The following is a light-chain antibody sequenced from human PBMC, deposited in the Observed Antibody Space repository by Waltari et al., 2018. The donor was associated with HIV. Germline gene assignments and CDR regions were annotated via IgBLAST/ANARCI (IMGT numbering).Light chain of an antibody. J-gene: IGKJ4*01. Sequence: DIQLTQSPSFLSASVGDRVTITCRASQGISSYLAWYQQKSGKAPKLLIYGASTLQSGVPSRFSGSGSGTEFTLTISSLEPEDFAVYFCQQRSKWISFGGGTKVEIK. CDR1: QGISSY. CDR3: QQRSKWIS. V-gene: IGKV1-9*01. CDR2: GAS.